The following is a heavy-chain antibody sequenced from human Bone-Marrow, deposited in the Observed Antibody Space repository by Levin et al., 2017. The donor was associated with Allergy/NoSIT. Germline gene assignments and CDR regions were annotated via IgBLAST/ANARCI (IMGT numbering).Heavy chain of an antibody. D-gene: IGHD3-10*01. V-gene: IGHV3-7*01. CDR2: IKEDGSEK. CDR1: GFTFSRYW. Sequence: GESLKISCGASGFTFSRYWMSWVRQAPGKGLEWVANIKEDGSEKYYVDSVKGRFTISRDNAKNSLFLQMSSLRAEDTAVYFCACRMPPMGASGWGWGMGVWGQGTTVTVSS. J-gene: IGHJ6*02. CDR3: ACRMPPMGASGWGWGMGV.